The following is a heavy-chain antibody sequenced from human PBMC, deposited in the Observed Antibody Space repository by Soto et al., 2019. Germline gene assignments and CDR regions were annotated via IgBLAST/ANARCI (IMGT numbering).Heavy chain of an antibody. Sequence: QVQLQQWGAGLLKPSETLSLTCAVYGGSFSDYYWNWIRQSPGKGLEWIGKINHSGSTYNPSLKIXXXXXLDTSKIQFSLXXXSXTAADTXXXXXXXXXNCGSACYXXXXXXSWGQG. CDR3: XXXXNCGSACYXXXXXXS. CDR2: INHSGST. D-gene: IGHD2-21*02. J-gene: IGHJ5*02. CDR1: GGSFSDYY. V-gene: IGHV4-34*01.